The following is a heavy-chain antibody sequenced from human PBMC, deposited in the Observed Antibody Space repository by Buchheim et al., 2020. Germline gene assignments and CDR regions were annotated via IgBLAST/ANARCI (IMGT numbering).Heavy chain of an antibody. J-gene: IGHJ6*02. Sequence: QVQLVQSGAEVKKPGASVKVSCKASGYTFTSYYMHWVRQAPGQGLEWMGIINPSGGSTSYAQKFQGRVTMTRDTSISTAYMELSRLRSDDTAVYYCARAPPGRGWFGELYGMDVWGQGTT. CDR1: GYTFTSYY. V-gene: IGHV1-46*01. CDR2: INPSGGST. D-gene: IGHD3-10*01. CDR3: ARAPPGRGWFGELYGMDV.